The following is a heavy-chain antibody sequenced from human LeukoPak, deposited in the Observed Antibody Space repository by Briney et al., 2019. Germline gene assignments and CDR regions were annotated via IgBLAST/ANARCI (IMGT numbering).Heavy chain of an antibody. D-gene: IGHD5-12*01. Sequence: GGSLRLSCAASGFTFSSYEMNWVRQAPGKGLEWVSYISASGSPIYYADSVKGRFGISRDNAKNSLYLHVNSLRAEDTAVYYCARAIGYNGYVDYWGQGTLVTVSS. V-gene: IGHV3-48*03. J-gene: IGHJ4*02. CDR1: GFTFSSYE. CDR2: ISASGSPI. CDR3: ARAIGYNGYVDY.